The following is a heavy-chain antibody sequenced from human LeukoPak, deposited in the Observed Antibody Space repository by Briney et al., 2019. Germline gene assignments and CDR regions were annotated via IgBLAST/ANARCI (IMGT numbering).Heavy chain of an antibody. Sequence: GGSLRLSCAASGFTFSSYWMSWVRQAPGKGLEWVANVKRDGSEKHYVVSVKGRFTISRDNAQNSLYLQMNSLRDEDTAVYYCARDAAAAGSTLDYWGQGTLVTVSS. CDR2: VKRDGSEK. CDR1: GFTFSSYW. J-gene: IGHJ4*02. D-gene: IGHD6-13*01. CDR3: ARDAAAAGSTLDY. V-gene: IGHV3-7*03.